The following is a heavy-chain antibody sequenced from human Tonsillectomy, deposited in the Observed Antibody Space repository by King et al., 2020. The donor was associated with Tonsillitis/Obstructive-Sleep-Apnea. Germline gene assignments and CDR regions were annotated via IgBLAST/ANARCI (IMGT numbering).Heavy chain of an antibody. Sequence: QLVQSGAEVKKPGSSVKVSCQASGGTFISYAISWVRQAPGQGLEWMGGIIPIFGTANYAQKFQGRVTITADESTSTAYMELSSLRSEDTAVYYCARDAYCSSTSCYDRALNWFDPWGQGTLVTVSS. D-gene: IGHD2-2*01. CDR1: GGTFISYA. CDR3: ARDAYCSSTSCYDRALNWFDP. V-gene: IGHV1-69*12. J-gene: IGHJ5*02. CDR2: IIPIFGTA.